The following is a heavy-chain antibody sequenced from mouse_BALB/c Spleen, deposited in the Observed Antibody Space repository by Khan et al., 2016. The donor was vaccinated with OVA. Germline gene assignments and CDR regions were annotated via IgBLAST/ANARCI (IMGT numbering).Heavy chain of an antibody. V-gene: IGHV3-2*02. CDR1: GYSITSNYA. D-gene: IGHD1-1*01. J-gene: IGHJ4*01. Sequence: EVQLQESGPGLVKPSQSLSLTCTVTGYSITSNYAWNWIRQFPGNKLEWMGYISYSDSTSYNPSLKSRISITRDTSKNQFFLQLNFVTTEDTATYYCARGNYYGYAMDYWGQGTSVTVSS. CDR2: ISYSDST. CDR3: ARGNYYGYAMDY.